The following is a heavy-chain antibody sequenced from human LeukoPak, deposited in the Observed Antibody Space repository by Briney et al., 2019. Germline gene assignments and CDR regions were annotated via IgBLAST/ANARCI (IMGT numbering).Heavy chain of an antibody. D-gene: IGHD6-13*01. J-gene: IGHJ6*04. CDR1: GYSISSGYY. CDR3: AREKAAAGKGYYGMDV. CDR2: IYHSGST. V-gene: IGHV4-38-2*02. Sequence: SETLSLTCAVSGYSISSGYYWGWIRQPPGKGLEWIGSIYHSGSTYYNPPLKSRVTISVDTSENQFSLKLSSVTAADTAVYYCAREKAAAGKGYYGMDVWGKGTTVTVSS.